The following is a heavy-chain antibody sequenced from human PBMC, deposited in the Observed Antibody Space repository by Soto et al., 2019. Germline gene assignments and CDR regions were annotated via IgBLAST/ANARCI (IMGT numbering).Heavy chain of an antibody. CDR3: AREKAAAGTNYYYGMDV. V-gene: IGHV3-7*03. CDR2: IKQDGSEK. Sequence: VQLVESGGGLVQPGGSLRLSCAASGFTFSSYWMSWVRQAPGKGLEWVANIKQDGSEKYYVDSVKGRFTISRDNAKNSLYLQMNSLRAEDTAVYYCAREKAAAGTNYYYGMDVWGQGTTVTVSS. J-gene: IGHJ6*02. CDR1: GFTFSSYW. D-gene: IGHD6-13*01.